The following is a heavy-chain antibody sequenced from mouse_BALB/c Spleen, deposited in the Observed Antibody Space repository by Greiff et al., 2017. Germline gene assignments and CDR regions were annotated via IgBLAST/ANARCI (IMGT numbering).Heavy chain of an antibody. Sequence: EVKLVESGGGLVQPGGSRKLSRAASGFTFSSFGMHWVRQAPEKGLEWVAYISSGSSTIYYADTVKGRFTISRDNPKNTLFLQMTSLRSEDTAMYYCARGDYDGAMDYWGQGTSVTVSS. D-gene: IGHD2-4*01. J-gene: IGHJ4*01. CDR3: ARGDYDGAMDY. CDR1: GFTFSSFG. V-gene: IGHV5-17*02. CDR2: ISSGSSTI.